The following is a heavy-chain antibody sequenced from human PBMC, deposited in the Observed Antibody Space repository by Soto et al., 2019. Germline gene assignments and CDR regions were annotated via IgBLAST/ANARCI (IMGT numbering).Heavy chain of an antibody. V-gene: IGHV4-4*02. J-gene: IGHJ5*02. D-gene: IGHD1-26*01. CDR2: IYHSGST. Sequence: SETLSLTCAVSSGSISSTNWWSWVRQPPGKGLEWIGEIYHSGSTNYNPSLKGRVTISVDKSKNQFSLKLSSVTAADTAAYYCARVPRLVGATPMDRWGPGTLGPIYS. CDR1: SGSISSTNW. CDR3: ARVPRLVGATPMDR.